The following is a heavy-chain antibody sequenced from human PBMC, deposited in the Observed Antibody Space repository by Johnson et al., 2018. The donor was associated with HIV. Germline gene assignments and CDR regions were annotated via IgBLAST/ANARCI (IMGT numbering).Heavy chain of an antibody. CDR3: ARQGKRLSWGGAFDI. J-gene: IGHJ3*02. Sequence: VQLVESGGGLVQPGGSLRLSCAASGFTFSRYWMSWVRQAPGKGLEWVANIKQDGSEKYYVDSVKGRFTISRDNVKNSMYLQMNSLRAEDTAVYYCARQGKRLSWGGAFDIWGQGTMVTVSS. CDR1: GFTFSRYW. V-gene: IGHV3-7*02. D-gene: IGHD6-13*01. CDR2: IKQDGSEK.